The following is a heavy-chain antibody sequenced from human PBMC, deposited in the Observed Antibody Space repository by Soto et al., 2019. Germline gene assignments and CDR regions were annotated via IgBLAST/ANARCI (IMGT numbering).Heavy chain of an antibody. CDR1: GFTFSSYG. Sequence: PGGSLRLSCVASGFTFSSYGIHWVRQAPGKGLEWVAFIWYDGRNENYTDSVKGRFSISRDNSKNTLFLQMNSLRVDDTAVYYCARGTSTDGFDAGGQGTLVTVS. V-gene: IGHV3-33*01. CDR3: ARGTSTDGFDA. J-gene: IGHJ5*02. CDR2: IWYDGRNE.